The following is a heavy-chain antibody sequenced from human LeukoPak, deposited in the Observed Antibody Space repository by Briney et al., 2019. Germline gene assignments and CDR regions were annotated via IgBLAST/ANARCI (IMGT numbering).Heavy chain of an antibody. D-gene: IGHD6-19*01. Sequence: TGGSLRLSCAASGFTFSSYGMHWVRQAPGKGLEWVAFIRYDGSNKYYADSVKGRFTISRDNSKNTLYLQMNSLRAEDTAVYYCAKDQVGWSHYYMDVWGKGTTVTVSS. J-gene: IGHJ6*03. CDR2: IRYDGSNK. CDR3: AKDQVGWSHYYMDV. CDR1: GFTFSSYG. V-gene: IGHV3-30*02.